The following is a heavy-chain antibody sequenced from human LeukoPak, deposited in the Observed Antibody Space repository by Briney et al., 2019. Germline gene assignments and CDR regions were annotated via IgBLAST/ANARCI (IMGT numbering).Heavy chain of an antibody. Sequence: PSETLSLTCAVSGYSISSGYYWGWIRQPPGKGLEWIWSIYHSGSTYYNPSLKSRVTISVDTSKNQFSLKLSSVTAADTAVYYCARRQARDFWSGYPDSNWFDPWGQGTLVTVSS. J-gene: IGHJ5*02. CDR1: GYSISSGYY. D-gene: IGHD3-3*01. CDR2: IYHSGST. V-gene: IGHV4-38-2*01. CDR3: ARRQARDFWSGYPDSNWFDP.